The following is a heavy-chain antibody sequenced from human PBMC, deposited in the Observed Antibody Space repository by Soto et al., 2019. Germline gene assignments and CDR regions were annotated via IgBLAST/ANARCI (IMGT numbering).Heavy chain of an antibody. CDR3: AKFLTGDLDY. V-gene: IGHV3-30*18. D-gene: IGHD7-27*01. J-gene: IGHJ4*02. CDR2: ISYDENNK. Sequence: QVQLVESGGGVVQPGRSLRLSCAASGFTFSSYGMNWVRQAPGKGLEWVAVISYDENNKYYADSVKGRFTISRDNSKNTLYLQMNSLRAEDTAVYYCAKFLTGDLDYWGQGTLVTVSS. CDR1: GFTFSSYG.